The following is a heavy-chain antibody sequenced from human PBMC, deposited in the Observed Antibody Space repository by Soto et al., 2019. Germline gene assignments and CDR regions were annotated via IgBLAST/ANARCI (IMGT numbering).Heavy chain of an antibody. V-gene: IGHV4-39*01. Sequence: SETLSLTCTVSGGSISSSSYYWGWIRQPPGKGLEWIGSIYYSGSTYYNPCLKSRVTISVDTSKNQFSLKLSSVTAADTAVYYCARWIPMGQQLDFNWFDPWGQGTLVTVSS. J-gene: IGHJ5*02. CDR1: GGSISSSSYY. CDR2: IYYSGST. D-gene: IGHD6-13*01. CDR3: ARWIPMGQQLDFNWFDP.